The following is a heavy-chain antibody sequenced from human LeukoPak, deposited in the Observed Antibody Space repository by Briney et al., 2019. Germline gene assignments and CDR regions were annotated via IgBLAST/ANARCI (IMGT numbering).Heavy chain of an antibody. CDR1: GDSISSYY. V-gene: IGHV4-59*01. CDR3: ARGTEYYYGSGSDAFDI. CDR2: IYYSGST. J-gene: IGHJ3*02. Sequence: SETLSLTCTVSGDSISSYYWSWIRQPPGKGLEWIGYIYYSGSTNYNPSLKSRVTISVDTSKNQFSLKLSSVTAADTAVYYCARGTEYYYGSGSDAFDIWGQGTMVTVSS. D-gene: IGHD3-10*01.